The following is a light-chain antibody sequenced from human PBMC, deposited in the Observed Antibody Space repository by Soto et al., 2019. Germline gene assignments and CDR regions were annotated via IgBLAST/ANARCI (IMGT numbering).Light chain of an antibody. CDR3: SSYTSSTTWV. V-gene: IGLV2-14*01. CDR1: SSDVGAYDH. Sequence: QSALTQPASVSESPGQSITISCIGTSSDVGAYDHVSWYQQHPGKAPKVIISEVSNRPSGVSTRFSGSKSGNTASLTISGLQTEDEADYYCSSYTSSTTWVFGGGTKVNV. J-gene: IGLJ3*02. CDR2: EVS.